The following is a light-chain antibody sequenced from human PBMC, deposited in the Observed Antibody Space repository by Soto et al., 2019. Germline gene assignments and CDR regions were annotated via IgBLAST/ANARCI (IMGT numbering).Light chain of an antibody. CDR3: SSYAGGNIVV. Sequence: QSVLTQPPSASGSPGQSVTIPCTGTSSDVGGYNYVSWYQQHPGKAPKLMIYEVSKRPSGVPDRFSGSKSGNTTSLTVYGLQAEDEADYYCSSYAGGNIVVFGGGSQLTVL. CDR1: SSDVGGYNY. CDR2: EVS. J-gene: IGLJ2*01. V-gene: IGLV2-8*01.